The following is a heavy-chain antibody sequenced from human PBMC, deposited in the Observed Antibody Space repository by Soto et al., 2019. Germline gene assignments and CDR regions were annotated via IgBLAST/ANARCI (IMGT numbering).Heavy chain of an antibody. Sequence: SETLSLTCTVSGGSITTGGYYWSWIRQLPGKGLEWIGHRYYSESTYYNPSLMSRVSISLDTSKNQFSLRLSFVTAADTAMYYCARTKCSGGSCYSWSLDYWGQGTPVTVSS. CDR3: ARTKCSGGSCYSWSLDY. V-gene: IGHV4-31*03. CDR2: RYYSEST. CDR1: GGSITTGGYY. D-gene: IGHD2-15*01. J-gene: IGHJ4*02.